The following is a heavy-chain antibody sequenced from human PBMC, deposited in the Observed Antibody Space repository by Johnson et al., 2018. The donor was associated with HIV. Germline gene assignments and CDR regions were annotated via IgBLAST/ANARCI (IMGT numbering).Heavy chain of an antibody. Sequence: VQLVESGGGLVQPGGSLRLSCVASGFTFSSYWMHWVRQLPGKGLEWVSRISSDGGSTTYADSVKGRFTISRDNAKHTLHLQMNSLRAEDTSVYVCVREGPPERAGVDVWGQGTLVTVSS. J-gene: IGHJ3*01. CDR1: GFTFSSYW. CDR2: ISSDGGST. V-gene: IGHV3-74*01. CDR3: VREGPPERAGVDV. D-gene: IGHD6-19*01.